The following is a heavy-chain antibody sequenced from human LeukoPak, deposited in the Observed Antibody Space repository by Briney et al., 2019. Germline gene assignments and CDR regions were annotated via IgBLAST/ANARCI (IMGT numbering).Heavy chain of an antibody. D-gene: IGHD6-19*01. CDR3: AKSSIAVAGDNWFDP. Sequence: GGSLRLSCAASGFTFDDCAMHWVRQAPGKGLEWVSGISWNSGSIGYADSVKGRFTISRDNAKNSLYLQMNSLRAEDTALYYCAKSSIAVAGDNWFDPWGQGTLVTVSS. V-gene: IGHV3-9*01. CDR2: ISWNSGSI. CDR1: GFTFDDCA. J-gene: IGHJ5*02.